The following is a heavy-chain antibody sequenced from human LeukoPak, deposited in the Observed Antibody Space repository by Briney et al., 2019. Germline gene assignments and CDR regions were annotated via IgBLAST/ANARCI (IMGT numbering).Heavy chain of an antibody. Sequence: PGGSLRLSCAGSGFPFSSYPISWVRQPPGKGLEWVSAITASGDSTYSADSVKGRFTISRDNAKDSLYLQMNSLRAEDTAIYYCTRDFGSIVVVTAIVDWGQGILVTVSS. D-gene: IGHD2-21*02. CDR3: TRDFGSIVVVTAIVD. J-gene: IGHJ4*02. CDR1: GFPFSSYP. CDR2: ITASGDST. V-gene: IGHV3-23*01.